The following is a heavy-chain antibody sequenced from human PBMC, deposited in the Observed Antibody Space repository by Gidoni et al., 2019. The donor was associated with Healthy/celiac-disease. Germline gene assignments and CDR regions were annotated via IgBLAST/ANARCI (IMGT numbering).Heavy chain of an antibody. CDR1: GFHISSYA. CDR3: ANDDSVDTAMAAFYP. V-gene: IGHV3-23*01. CDR2: ISGSGGST. J-gene: IGHJ5*02. Sequence: EVQLLESGGGLAQPGGALRLSCAASGFHISSYAMRWVRQAPGKGLKRVSAISGSGGSTYYADSVKGRFTISRANYKNTLYLQMNSLRAEDTSVYYCANDDSVDTAMAAFYPWGQGTLVTVSS. D-gene: IGHD5-18*01.